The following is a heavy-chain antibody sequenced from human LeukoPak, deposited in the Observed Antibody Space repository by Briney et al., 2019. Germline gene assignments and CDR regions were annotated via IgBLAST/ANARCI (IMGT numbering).Heavy chain of an antibody. D-gene: IGHD2-2*02. CDR3: ARGTYYCSSTSCYTNWFDP. Sequence: SETLSLPCSVSGGSITSHFWSWIRQPPGKGLEWIGYIHYSGSTNYNPSLKSRVTISPDTSKNQLFLKLNSVTAADTAVYYCARGTYYCSSTSCYTNWFDPWGQGTLVTVSS. CDR1: GGSITSHF. CDR2: IHYSGST. V-gene: IGHV4-59*11. J-gene: IGHJ5*02.